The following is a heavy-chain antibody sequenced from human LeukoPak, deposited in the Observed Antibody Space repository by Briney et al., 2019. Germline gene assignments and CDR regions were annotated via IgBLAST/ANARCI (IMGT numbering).Heavy chain of an antibody. D-gene: IGHD1-26*01. CDR1: GFTCTNAW. J-gene: IGHJ4*01. CDR3: TASGGSSRFDY. CDR2: IKSKTDGATT. V-gene: IGHV3-15*01. Sequence: GGSLRLSCAASGFTCTNAWMTWVRQAPGKGLEWVGRIKSKTDGATTDYAAPVKGRFTISRDDSKNTLYLQTNSLKTEDTAVYYCTASGGSSRFDYWGHGTLVTVSS.